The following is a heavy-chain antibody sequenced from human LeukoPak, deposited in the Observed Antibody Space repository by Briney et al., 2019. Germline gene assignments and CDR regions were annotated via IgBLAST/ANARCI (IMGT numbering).Heavy chain of an antibody. CDR3: AREGTAWDAFDI. CDR1: GFTFSYYA. D-gene: IGHD2-21*02. V-gene: IGHV3-30-3*01. J-gene: IGHJ3*02. Sequence: GRSLRLSCAASGFTFSYYAMHRVRQAPGKGLEWVAFISSDGSDKYYADSMKGRFTISRDNSKNTLYLQMTSLRGEDTAMYYCAREGTAWDAFDIWGQGTMVTVSS. CDR2: ISSDGSDK.